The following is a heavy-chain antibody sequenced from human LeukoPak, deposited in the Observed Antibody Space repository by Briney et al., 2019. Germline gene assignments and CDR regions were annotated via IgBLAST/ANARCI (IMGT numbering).Heavy chain of an antibody. CDR2: MYHSGSI. D-gene: IGHD2-2*01. Sequence: SETLSLTCAVSGYSITTGHYWGWIRQPPGKGLEWIGSMYHSGSIYFNPSLKSRVTISIDTSKNRFSLKLNSVTAADTAVYYCARDSTKFDCWGQGILVTVSS. V-gene: IGHV4-38-2*02. CDR3: ARDSTKFDC. CDR1: GYSITTGHY. J-gene: IGHJ4*02.